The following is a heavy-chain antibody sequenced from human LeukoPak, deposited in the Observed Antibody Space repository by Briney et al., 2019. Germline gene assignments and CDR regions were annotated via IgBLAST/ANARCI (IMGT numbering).Heavy chain of an antibody. Sequence: SETLSLTCAVSVGSISSGGYSWSWIRQPPGKGLEWIGYIYYSGSTYYNPSLKSRVTISVDTSKNQFSLKLSSVTAADTAVYYCARVPTTWSGYCMGPFDYWGQGTLVTVSS. J-gene: IGHJ4*02. CDR3: ARVPTTWSGYCMGPFDY. D-gene: IGHD3-3*01. CDR2: IYYSGST. CDR1: VGSISSGGYS. V-gene: IGHV4-30-4*07.